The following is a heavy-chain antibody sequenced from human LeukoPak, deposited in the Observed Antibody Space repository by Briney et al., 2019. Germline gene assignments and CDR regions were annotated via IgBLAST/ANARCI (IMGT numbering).Heavy chain of an antibody. CDR1: GFSFSNYA. Sequence: GGSLRLSCLASGFSFSNYAMSWVRQAPGKGLEWVSNAGSSSRLYGDSVKGRFSVSRDNSKNTLYLQMNSLRADDTAVYYCAKQRGALRENYYMDVWGKATTVTVSS. J-gene: IGHJ6*03. CDR3: AKQRGALRENYYMDV. CDR2: NAGSSSR. V-gene: IGHV3-23*01.